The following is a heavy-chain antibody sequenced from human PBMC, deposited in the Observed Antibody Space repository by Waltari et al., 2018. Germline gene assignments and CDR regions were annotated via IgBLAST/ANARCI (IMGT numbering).Heavy chain of an antibody. CDR1: GFTFSSSW. V-gene: IGHV3-74*01. Sequence: EVQLVESGGGLVQPGGSLRLPCAASGFTFSSSWMHWVRQVQGKGLVWVSRIHSDGGSTNYADSVKGRFTISRDNAKNTLYLQMNSLRAEDTAVYYCASCSSTSCRGWGQGTLVTVSS. J-gene: IGHJ4*02. D-gene: IGHD2-2*01. CDR3: ASCSSTSCRG. CDR2: IHSDGGST.